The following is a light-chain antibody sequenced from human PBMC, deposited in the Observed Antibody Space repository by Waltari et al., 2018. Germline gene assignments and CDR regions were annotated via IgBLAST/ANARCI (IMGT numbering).Light chain of an antibody. V-gene: IGKV3-11*01. Sequence: EIVSTQSPATLSLSPGARVTLSCRASQSLGIQLAWYQHRPRPAPRLLIADACYRAPGIPARFSGSGSGTDFTLSIRSLEPEDIGIYYCQQRDSWPLTFGGGTKVEFK. CDR3: QQRDSWPLT. CDR1: QSLGIQ. CDR2: DAC. J-gene: IGKJ4*01.